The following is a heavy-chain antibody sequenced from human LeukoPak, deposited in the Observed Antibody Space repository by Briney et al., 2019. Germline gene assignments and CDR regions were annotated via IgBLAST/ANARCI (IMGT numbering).Heavy chain of an antibody. Sequence: SETLSLTCTVSGGSISSYYWSWIRQPAGKGLEWIAYHYSTGGRTNYNPSLKSRVTISVDPSKNHFSLKMNSVTTADTAVYYCARHLAAATSAFDYWGRGALVTVSS. CDR3: ARHLAAATSAFDY. J-gene: IGHJ4*02. CDR2: HYSTGGRT. V-gene: IGHV4-59*01. CDR1: GGSISSYY. D-gene: IGHD6-13*01.